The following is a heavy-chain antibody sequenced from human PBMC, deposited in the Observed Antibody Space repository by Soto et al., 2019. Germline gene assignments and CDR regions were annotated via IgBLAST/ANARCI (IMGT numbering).Heavy chain of an antibody. CDR1: GGSISSGSHY. J-gene: IGHJ4*02. CDR2: VYYSGST. D-gene: IGHD4-17*01. CDR3: ARVTALTVTTNN. V-gene: IGHV4-39*01. Sequence: QLQLQESGPGLVXPSETLSLTCTVSGGSISSGSHYWGWIRQPPGKGLEWIGSVYYSGSTYYNPSLKSRVTISVDTSKNQFSLKLSSVTAADTAVYYCARVTALTVTTNNWGQGTLVTVSS.